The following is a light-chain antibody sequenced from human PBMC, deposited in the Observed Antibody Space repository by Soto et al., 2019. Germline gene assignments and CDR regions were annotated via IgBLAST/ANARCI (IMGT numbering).Light chain of an antibody. V-gene: IGKV3-11*01. CDR3: QQRSNLPPT. J-gene: IGKJ5*01. CDR2: DAS. CDR1: QSVDIY. Sequence: EIMLTQSPATVSLSPGERATLSCRASQSVDIYLAWYRQIPGQAPRLLIYDASNRATGIPDRFSGGGSGTDFTLTISSLEPEDFAVYYCQQRSNLPPTFGQGTRLEI.